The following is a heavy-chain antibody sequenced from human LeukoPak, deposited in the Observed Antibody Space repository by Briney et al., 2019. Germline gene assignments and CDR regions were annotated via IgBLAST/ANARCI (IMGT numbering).Heavy chain of an antibody. CDR3: ATYDSSGYYSYYYYYMDV. CDR1: GFTVSSNY. Sequence: GGSLRLSCAASGFTVSSNYMSWVRQAPGKGLEWVSVIYSGGSTYYADSVKGRFTISRDNSKNTLYLQMNSLRAEDTAVYYCATYDSSGYYSYYYYYMDVWGKGTTVTISS. D-gene: IGHD3-22*01. V-gene: IGHV3-66*01. CDR2: IYSGGST. J-gene: IGHJ6*03.